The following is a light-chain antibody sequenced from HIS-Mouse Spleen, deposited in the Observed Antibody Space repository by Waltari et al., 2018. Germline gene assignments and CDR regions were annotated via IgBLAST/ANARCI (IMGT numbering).Light chain of an antibody. CDR1: SSDVGGYNY. J-gene: IGLJ2*01. V-gene: IGLV2-14*03. Sequence: QSALTQPASVSGSPGQSITISCTGTSSDVGGYNYVSWYQQHPGKAPTLMIYDVSNRPSGVSNRFSGSKSGNTASLTISGLQAEDEADYYCSSYTSSSTSVVFGGGTKLTVL. CDR2: DVS. CDR3: SSYTSSSTSVV.